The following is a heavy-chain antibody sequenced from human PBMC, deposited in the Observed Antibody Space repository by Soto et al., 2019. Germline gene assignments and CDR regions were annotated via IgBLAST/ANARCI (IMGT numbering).Heavy chain of an antibody. Sequence: PGGSLRLSCAASGFTFSSYAMSWVRQAPGKGLEWVSAISGSGGSTYYADSVKGRFTISRDNSKNTLYLQMNSLRAEDTAVYYCAKIPSVKVRWQQLEGTPAFDIWGQGKMFTVSS. V-gene: IGHV3-23*01. D-gene: IGHD6-13*01. CDR2: ISGSGGST. CDR1: GFTFSSYA. CDR3: AKIPSVKVRWQQLEGTPAFDI. J-gene: IGHJ3*02.